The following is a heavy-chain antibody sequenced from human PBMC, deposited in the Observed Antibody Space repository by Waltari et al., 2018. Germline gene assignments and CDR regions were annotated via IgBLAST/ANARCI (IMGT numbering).Heavy chain of an antibody. CDR1: GFTFSNAW. J-gene: IGHJ1*01. Sequence: EVQLVESGGGLVKPGGSLRLSCAASGFTFSNAWMSWVRQAPGKGLEWVGRIKSKTDGGTTDYAAPVKGRFTISRDDSKNTLYLQMNSLKTEDTAVYYCTTEERYYDSSGYYYRYFQHWGQGTLVTVSS. CDR3: TTEERYYDSSGYYYRYFQH. CDR2: IKSKTDGGTT. D-gene: IGHD3-22*01. V-gene: IGHV3-15*01.